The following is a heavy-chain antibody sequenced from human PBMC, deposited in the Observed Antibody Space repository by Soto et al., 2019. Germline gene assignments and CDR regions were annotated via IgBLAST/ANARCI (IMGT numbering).Heavy chain of an antibody. CDR3: ARDGTGSHCTWFDP. D-gene: IGHD1-26*01. CDR1: GGSSSSGGCA. Sequence: SEPLSLTCTVSGGSSSSGGCAWSRIRHHPGNRLEWTGYIYESGSTYYNPPLKSRVTISVDTSKNQCSLKLSSVTAADTAVFYCARDGTGSHCTWFDPWGQGTLVTGSS. CDR2: IYESGST. V-gene: IGHV4-61*08. J-gene: IGHJ5*02.